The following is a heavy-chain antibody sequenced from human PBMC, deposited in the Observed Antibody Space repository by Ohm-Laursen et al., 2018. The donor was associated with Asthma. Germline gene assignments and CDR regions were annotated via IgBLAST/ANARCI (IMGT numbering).Heavy chain of an antibody. J-gene: IGHJ4*02. CDR2: INSDGSST. CDR1: GFTFSGYW. Sequence: SLRLSCTAPGFTFSGYWMQWVRQAPGKGLVWVSRINSDGSSTTYADSVRGRFTISRDNAKNTPYLQINSLRAEDTAVYYCARDYYGSGAYWGQGTLVTVSS. CDR3: ARDYYGSGAY. D-gene: IGHD3-10*01. V-gene: IGHV3-74*01.